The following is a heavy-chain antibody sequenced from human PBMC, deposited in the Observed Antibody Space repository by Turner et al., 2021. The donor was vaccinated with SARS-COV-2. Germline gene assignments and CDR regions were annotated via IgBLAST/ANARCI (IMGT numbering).Heavy chain of an antibody. V-gene: IGHV3-33*01. CDR2: IWYDGSNK. CDR1: GFTFSSYG. D-gene: IGHD5-18*01. J-gene: IGHJ6*02. Sequence: QVQLVASGGGVVQPGRSLRLSCPSSGFTFSSYGMHGVRQAPGKGLEWVAVIWYDGSNKYYAESVKGRFTISRDNSKNTLYLQMNSLRAEDTAVYYCARDLEGAMVTYYYGMDVWGQGTTVTVSS. CDR3: ARDLEGAMVTYYYGMDV.